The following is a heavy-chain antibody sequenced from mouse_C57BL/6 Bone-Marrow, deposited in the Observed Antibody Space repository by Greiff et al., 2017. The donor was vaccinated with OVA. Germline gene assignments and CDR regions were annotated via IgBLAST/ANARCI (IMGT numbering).Heavy chain of an antibody. J-gene: IGHJ2*01. V-gene: IGHV1-59*01. Sequence: QVQLQQPGAELVRPGTSVKLSCKASGYTFTSYWMHWVKQRPGQGLEWIGVIDPSDSYTNYNQKFKGKATLTVDTSSSTAYMQLSSLTSEDSAVYCCASLAACYSNYYFDYWGKGATLTVSS. CDR2: IDPSDSYT. CDR3: ASLAACYSNYYFDY. D-gene: IGHD2-5*01. CDR1: GYTFTSYW.